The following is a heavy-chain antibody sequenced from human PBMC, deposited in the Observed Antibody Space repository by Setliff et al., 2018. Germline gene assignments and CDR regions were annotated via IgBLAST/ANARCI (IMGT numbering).Heavy chain of an antibody. CDR3: GRGFSRIEGWGNWFDP. J-gene: IGHJ5*02. D-gene: IGHD2-15*01. CDR1: GGSVSNTGFF. CDR2: IYDSGSS. V-gene: IGHV4-39*01. Sequence: SETLSLTCTVSGGSVSNTGFFWGWLRQAPGKGLEWIGNIYDSGSSNYNASLKSRLIITRDTSKNQISLKLTSVTAADTAVYYCGRGFSRIEGWGNWFDPWGQGILVTVSS.